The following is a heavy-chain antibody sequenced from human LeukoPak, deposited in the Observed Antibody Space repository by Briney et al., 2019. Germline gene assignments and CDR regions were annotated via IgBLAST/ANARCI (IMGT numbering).Heavy chain of an antibody. CDR3: ARGYSSSWFYYYYYGMGV. CDR1: GFTFSSYW. Sequence: GGSLRLSCAASGFTFSSYWMHWVRQAPGKGLVWVSRINSDGSSTSYADSVKGRFTISRDNAKNTLYLQMNSLRAEDTAVYYCARGYSSSWFYYYYYGMGVWGQGTTVTVSS. D-gene: IGHD6-13*01. CDR2: INSDGSST. J-gene: IGHJ6*02. V-gene: IGHV3-74*01.